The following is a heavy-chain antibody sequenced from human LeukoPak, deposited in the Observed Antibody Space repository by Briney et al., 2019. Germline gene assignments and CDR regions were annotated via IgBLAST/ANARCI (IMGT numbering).Heavy chain of an antibody. J-gene: IGHJ4*02. CDR2: ISGSGGST. Sequence: GGSLRLSCAASGLTFSSYAMSWVRQAPGKGLEWVSAISGSGGSTYYADSVKGRFTISRDNSKNTLYLQMNSLRAEDTAVYNCAKDMRAAAGTSDYWGQGTLVTVSS. V-gene: IGHV3-23*01. CDR1: GLTFSSYA. D-gene: IGHD6-13*01. CDR3: AKDMRAAAGTSDY.